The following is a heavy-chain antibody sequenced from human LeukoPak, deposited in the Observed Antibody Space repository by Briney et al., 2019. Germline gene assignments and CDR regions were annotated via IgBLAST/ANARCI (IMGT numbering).Heavy chain of an antibody. Sequence: GGSLRLSCAASGFTFSSYGMTWVRQAPGKGLEWVSYISSSSSTIYYADSVKGRFTISRDNAKNSLYLQTNSLRAEDTAVYYCARSLRDGYNYVGFDYWGQGTLVTVSS. V-gene: IGHV3-48*04. CDR3: ARSLRDGYNYVGFDY. J-gene: IGHJ4*02. CDR1: GFTFSSYG. CDR2: ISSSSSTI. D-gene: IGHD5-24*01.